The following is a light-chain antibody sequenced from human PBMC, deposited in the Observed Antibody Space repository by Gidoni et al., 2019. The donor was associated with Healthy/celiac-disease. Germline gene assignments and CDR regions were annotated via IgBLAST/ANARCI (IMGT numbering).Light chain of an antibody. J-gene: IGKJ2*01. CDR3: QQYGSSPT. V-gene: IGKV3-20*01. CDR1: QSVSSSY. Sequence: EIVWTQSPGTLSFSQGERATLSCRASQSVSSSYLAWYQQKPGQAPRLLIYGASRRATGIPDRFSGSGSGTDFTLTISRLEPEDFAVYYCQQYGSSPTFGQGTKLEIK. CDR2: GAS.